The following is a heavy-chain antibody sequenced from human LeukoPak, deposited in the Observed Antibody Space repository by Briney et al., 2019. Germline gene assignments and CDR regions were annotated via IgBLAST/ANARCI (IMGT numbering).Heavy chain of an antibody. CDR1: GGSISSYY. D-gene: IGHD3-3*01. J-gene: IGHJ6*02. CDR2: IYYSGST. Sequence: SETLSLTCTVSGGSISSYYWSWIRQPPGKGLEWIGYIYYSGSTNYNPSLKSRVTISVDTSKNQFSLKLSSVTAADTAVYYCARAITIFGVANYYYYGMDVWGQGTTVTVSS. CDR3: ARAITIFGVANYYYYGMDV. V-gene: IGHV4-59*01.